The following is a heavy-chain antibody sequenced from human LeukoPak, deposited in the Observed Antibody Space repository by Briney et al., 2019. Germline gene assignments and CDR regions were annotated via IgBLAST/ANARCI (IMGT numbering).Heavy chain of an antibody. CDR3: ARVLGSGVVDY. D-gene: IGHD3-10*01. V-gene: IGHV3-21*01. J-gene: IGHJ4*02. CDR1: GFTFSSYS. Sequence: GGSLRLSCAASGFTFSSYSMNWVRQAPGKGLEWVSSISSSSSYIYYADSVKGRFTISRDNAKNSLYLQMNSLRAEDTAVYYCARVLGSGVVDYWGQGTLVTVSS. CDR2: ISSSSSYI.